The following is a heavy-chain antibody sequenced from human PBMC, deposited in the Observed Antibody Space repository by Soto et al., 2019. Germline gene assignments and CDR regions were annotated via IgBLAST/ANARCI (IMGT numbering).Heavy chain of an antibody. V-gene: IGHV4-59*01. CDR1: GGSISSDY. CDR3: AGVGCSVGTCYPVVYFHYMDV. Sequence: QVQLQESGPGLVKPSETLSLTCTVSGGSISSDYWSWIRQPPGKGLEWIGYIYYSGSTTYNPSPKTRITISVYTSKNQFSLKLRSVPAADTALYCCAGVGCSVGTCYPVVYFHYMDVWGKGTTVSVSS. D-gene: IGHD2-15*01. J-gene: IGHJ6*03. CDR2: IYYSGST.